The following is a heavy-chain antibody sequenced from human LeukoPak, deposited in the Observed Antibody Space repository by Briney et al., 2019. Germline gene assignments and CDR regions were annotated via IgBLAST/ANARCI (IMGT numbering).Heavy chain of an antibody. Sequence: GRSLRLSCAASGFTFDDYAMHWVRQAPGKGLEWVSGISWNSGSIGYADSVKGRFTISRDSAKNSLYLQMNSLRAEDMALYYCAKDRGPGILWFGELLGGAFDIWGQGTMVTVSS. V-gene: IGHV3-9*03. J-gene: IGHJ3*02. CDR3: AKDRGPGILWFGELLGGAFDI. D-gene: IGHD3-10*01. CDR2: ISWNSGSI. CDR1: GFTFDDYA.